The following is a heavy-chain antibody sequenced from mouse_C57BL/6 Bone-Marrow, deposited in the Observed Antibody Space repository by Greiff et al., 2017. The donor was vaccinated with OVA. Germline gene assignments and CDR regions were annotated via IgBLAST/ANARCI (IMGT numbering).Heavy chain of an antibody. CDR1: GFTFSDFF. CDR2: SRNKANDYTT. D-gene: IGHD2-3*01. CDR3: ARDDDGYLFAY. V-gene: IGHV7-1*01. Sequence: EVKLVESGGGLVQPGRSLRLSCATSGFTFSDFFMEWVRQAPGKGLEWIAASRNKANDYTTEYSASVKGRFIVSRDTSQSLLYLQMNDLRAEDTAIYYCARDDDGYLFAYWGQGTLVTVSA. J-gene: IGHJ3*01.